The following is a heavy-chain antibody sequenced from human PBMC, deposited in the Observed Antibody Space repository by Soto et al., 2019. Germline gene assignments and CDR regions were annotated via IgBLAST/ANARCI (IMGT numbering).Heavy chain of an antibody. D-gene: IGHD3-10*01. V-gene: IGHV3-30*18. CDR1: GFTFSSYG. CDR2: ISYDGSNK. J-gene: IGHJ6*02. Sequence: GGSLRLSCAASGFTFSSYGMHWVRQAPGKGLEWVAVISYDGSNKYYADSVKGRFTISRDNSKNTLYLQMNSLRAEDTAVYYCAKNTMVRGAKNYYYGMDVWGQGTTVTVSS. CDR3: AKNTMVRGAKNYYYGMDV.